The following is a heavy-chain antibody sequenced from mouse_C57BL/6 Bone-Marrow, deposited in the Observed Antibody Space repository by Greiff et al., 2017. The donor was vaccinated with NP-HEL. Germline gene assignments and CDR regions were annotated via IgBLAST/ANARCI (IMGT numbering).Heavy chain of an antibody. CDR1: GFNIKDDY. J-gene: IGHJ2*01. D-gene: IGHD2-4*01. CDR3: TLIYYDYDTGFDY. Sequence: VQLQQSGAELVRPGASVKLSCTASGFNIKDDYMHWVKQRPEQGLEWIGWIDPENGDTEYASKFQGKATITADTSSNTAYLQLSSLTSEDTAVYYCTLIYYDYDTGFDYWGQGTTLTVSS. V-gene: IGHV14-4*01. CDR2: IDPENGDT.